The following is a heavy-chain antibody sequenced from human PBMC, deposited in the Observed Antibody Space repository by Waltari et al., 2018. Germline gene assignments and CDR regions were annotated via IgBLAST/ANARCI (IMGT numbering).Heavy chain of an antibody. J-gene: IGHJ4*02. V-gene: IGHV3-74*01. D-gene: IGHD6-6*01. Sequence: EVQLVESGVGLVQPGWSLRLSCAASGFTFSSYWLHWVRQAPGKGLVWVSRLNSDGSSTSYADSVKRRFTISTDHAKHTLYLHMNSLRAEATSFYSCARGVARSYSFDSWRQGTLVTVSS. CDR1: GFTFSSYW. CDR2: LNSDGSST. CDR3: ARGVARSYSFDS.